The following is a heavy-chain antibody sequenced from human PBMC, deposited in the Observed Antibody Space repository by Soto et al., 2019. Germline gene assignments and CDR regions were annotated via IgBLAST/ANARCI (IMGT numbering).Heavy chain of an antibody. CDR3: IARVGSYREPVDRGAFDI. CDR1: GGSISSGGYY. V-gene: IGHV4-31*03. Sequence: QVQLQESGPGLVKPSQTLSLTCTVSGGSISSGGYYWSWIRQHPGKGLEWIGYIYYSGSTYYNPSLKRRVTISVDTSKNQFSLKLSSVTAADTAVYYCIARVGSYREPVDRGAFDIWGQGTMVTVSS. D-gene: IGHD3-16*02. J-gene: IGHJ3*02. CDR2: IYYSGST.